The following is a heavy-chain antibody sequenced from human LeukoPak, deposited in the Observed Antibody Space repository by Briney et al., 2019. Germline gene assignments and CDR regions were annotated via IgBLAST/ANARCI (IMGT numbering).Heavy chain of an antibody. V-gene: IGHV1-18*01. CDR1: GYTFTSYG. D-gene: IGHD3-10*01. Sequence: ASVKVSCKASGYTFTSYGISWVRQAPGQGLEWMGWISVYNGNTNYAQKLQGRITLTTDTSTRTAYMELRSLISDDTAVYFCARDQGMYDYGPGSYLLAEYFRHWGQGILVTVSS. CDR2: ISVYNGNT. J-gene: IGHJ1*01. CDR3: ARDQGMYDYGPGSYLLAEYFRH.